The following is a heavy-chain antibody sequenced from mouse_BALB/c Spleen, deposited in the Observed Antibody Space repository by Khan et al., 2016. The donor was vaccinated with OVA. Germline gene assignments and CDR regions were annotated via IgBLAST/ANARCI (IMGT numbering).Heavy chain of an antibody. CDR3: SRAGYGGFSY. CDR1: GFTFSDYY. D-gene: IGHD1-1*02. Sequence: EVELVESGGGLVMPGGSLKLSCAASGFTFSDYYMYWVRQTPEKRLEWVATISDGGSYTYYPASVKGRFTISRDNAKNNLYLQLSSLKSEETAMYYCSRAGYGGFSYWGQGTLGTVSA. V-gene: IGHV5-4*02. J-gene: IGHJ3*01. CDR2: ISDGGSYT.